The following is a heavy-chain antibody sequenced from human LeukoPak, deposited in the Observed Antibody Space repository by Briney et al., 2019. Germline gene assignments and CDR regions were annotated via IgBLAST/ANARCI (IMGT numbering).Heavy chain of an antibody. CDR1: GFSFDTYE. Sequence: GGSLRLSCAASGFSFDTYEMNWVRQAPGKGLEWISYIASSGTTIYYADSVQGRLTISRDNARNSLYLQMNSLRVEDTAVYYCARGGWHYVFNYWGQGTLVTVSS. D-gene: IGHD6-19*01. V-gene: IGHV3-48*03. CDR3: ARGGWHYVFNY. J-gene: IGHJ4*02. CDR2: IASSGTTI.